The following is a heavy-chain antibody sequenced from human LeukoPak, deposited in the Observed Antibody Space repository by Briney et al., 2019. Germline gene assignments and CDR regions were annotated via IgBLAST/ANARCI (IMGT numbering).Heavy chain of an antibody. CDR3: AREGYYGSGNDFRFDP. CDR1: GDSISSSSYF. Sequence: SETLSLTCTVSGDSISSSSYFWGWIRQSPGRGLEWIGSISYGGDSYYNPSLKSRVTISLDTSESQFSLRLSSATAADTAVYFCAREGYYGSGNDFRFDPWGQGTLVTVSS. J-gene: IGHJ5*02. CDR2: ISYGGDS. D-gene: IGHD3-10*01. V-gene: IGHV4-39*07.